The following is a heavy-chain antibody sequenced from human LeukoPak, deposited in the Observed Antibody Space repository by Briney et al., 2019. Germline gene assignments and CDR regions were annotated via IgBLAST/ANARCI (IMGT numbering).Heavy chain of an antibody. CDR3: ARDWSDPSHFDY. Sequence: SETLSLTCTASGGSISSSSYYWGWIRQPPGKGLEWIGSIYYSGSTYYNPSLKSRVTISVDTSKNQFSLKLSSVTAADTAVYYCARDWSDPSHFDYWGQGTLVTVSS. J-gene: IGHJ4*02. CDR2: IYYSGST. D-gene: IGHD3-3*01. V-gene: IGHV4-39*07. CDR1: GGSISSSSYY.